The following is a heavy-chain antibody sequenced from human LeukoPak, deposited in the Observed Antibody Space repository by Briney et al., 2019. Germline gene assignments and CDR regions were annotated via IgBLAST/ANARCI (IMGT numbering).Heavy chain of an antibody. V-gene: IGHV1-2*02. D-gene: IGHD1-26*01. CDR1: GYTFTGYY. CDR3: ARNLGFGSYFGY. J-gene: IGHJ4*02. Sequence: ASVKVSCKASGYTFTGYYLHWVRQAPGQGLEWMGWIDPNSGGTRYAQKFQGRVTMTRDTSITTTYMELSSLTSEDTAVYYCARNLGFGSYFGYWGQGTLVTVSS. CDR2: IDPNSGGT.